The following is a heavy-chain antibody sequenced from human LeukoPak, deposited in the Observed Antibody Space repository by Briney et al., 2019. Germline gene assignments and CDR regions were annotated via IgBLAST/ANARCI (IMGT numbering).Heavy chain of an antibody. CDR2: ISGSGGST. CDR1: GFTFSSYA. J-gene: IGHJ6*02. CDR3: AKDSPSIYHGANYYYGMDV. Sequence: GGSLRLSCAASGFTFSSYAMSWVRQAPGKGLEWVSAISGSGGSTYYADSVKGRFTISRDNSKNTLYQQMNSLRAEDTAVYYCAKDSPSIYHGANYYYGMDVWGQGTTVTVSS. V-gene: IGHV3-23*01. D-gene: IGHD2-2*01.